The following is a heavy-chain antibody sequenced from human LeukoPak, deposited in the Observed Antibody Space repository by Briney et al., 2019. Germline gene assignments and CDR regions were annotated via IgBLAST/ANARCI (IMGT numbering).Heavy chain of an antibody. Sequence: PGRSLRLSCAASGFTFSSYAMHWVRQAPGKGLEWVAVISYDGSNKYYADSVKGRFTISRDNSKNTLYLQMNSLRAEDTAVYYCARVGYGDYGYYYGMDVWGKGTTVTVSS. V-gene: IGHV3-30*04. D-gene: IGHD4-17*01. CDR3: ARVGYGDYGYYYGMDV. CDR2: ISYDGSNK. CDR1: GFTFSSYA. J-gene: IGHJ6*04.